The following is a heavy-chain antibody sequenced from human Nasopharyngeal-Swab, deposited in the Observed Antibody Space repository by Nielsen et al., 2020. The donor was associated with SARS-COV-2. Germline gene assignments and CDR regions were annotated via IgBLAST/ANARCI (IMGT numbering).Heavy chain of an antibody. Sequence: SETLSLTCTVSGGSISSYYWSWIRQPPGKGLEWIGYIYYSGSTNYNPSLKSRVTISVDTSKNQFSLKLSSVTAADTAVYYCARGSGYYDSSGHSDYWGQGTLVTVSS. CDR1: GGSISSYY. CDR2: IYYSGST. J-gene: IGHJ4*02. CDR3: ARGSGYYDSSGHSDY. V-gene: IGHV4-59*13. D-gene: IGHD3-22*01.